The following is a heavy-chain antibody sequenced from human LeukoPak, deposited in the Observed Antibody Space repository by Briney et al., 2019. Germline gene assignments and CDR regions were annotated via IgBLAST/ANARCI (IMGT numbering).Heavy chain of an antibody. CDR1: GYTFTSYG. CDR2: ISAYNGNT. CDR3: ARGIASLDYDASGSWVYPDY. Sequence: ASVKVSCKASGYTFTSYGISWVRQAPGQGLEWMGWISAYNGNTNYAQKLQGRVTMTTDTSTSTAYMELRSLRSDDTAVYYCARGIASLDYDASGSWVYPDYWAPETQVNVTS. V-gene: IGHV1-18*01. D-gene: IGHD3-10*01. J-gene: IGHJ4*01.